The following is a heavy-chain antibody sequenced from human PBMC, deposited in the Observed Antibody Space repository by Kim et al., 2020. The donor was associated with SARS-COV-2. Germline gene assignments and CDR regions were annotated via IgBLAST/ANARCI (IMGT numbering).Heavy chain of an antibody. CDR3: AKGENGYGSGSYPDY. D-gene: IGHD3-10*01. V-gene: IGHV3-23*01. Sequence: DAVKGRFTISRDNSKNTLYLQMNSLRAEDTAVYYCAKGENGYGSGSYPDYWGQGTLVTVSS. J-gene: IGHJ4*02.